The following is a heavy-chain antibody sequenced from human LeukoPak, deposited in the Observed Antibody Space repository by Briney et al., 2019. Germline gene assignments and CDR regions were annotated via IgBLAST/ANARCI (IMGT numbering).Heavy chain of an antibody. CDR1: GGSISGHC. Sequence: PSETLSLTCTVSGGSISGHCWSWIRQSPGRGLEWIGNIYTSGITKYNPSLNSRVTISIDTSKNRFSLKVTSMTAADTAIYYCARQAQDGTDNYFDPWGRGILVTVSS. V-gene: IGHV4-4*09. D-gene: IGHD1-14*01. J-gene: IGHJ5*02. CDR3: ARQAQDGTDNYFDP. CDR2: IYTSGIT.